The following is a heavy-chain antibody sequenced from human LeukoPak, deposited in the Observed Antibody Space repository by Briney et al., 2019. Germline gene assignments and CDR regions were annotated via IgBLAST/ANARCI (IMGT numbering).Heavy chain of an antibody. CDR2: IIPIFGTA. CDR1: GGSFSSYA. CDR3: ARSSPYGDYLFDY. J-gene: IGHJ4*02. V-gene: IGHV1-69*05. Sequence: SVKVSCKASGGSFSSYAISWVRQAPGQGLEWMGRIIPIFGTANYAQKFQGRVTITTDESTSTAYMELSSLRSEDTAVYYCARSSPYGDYLFDYWGQGTRVTVSS. D-gene: IGHD4-17*01.